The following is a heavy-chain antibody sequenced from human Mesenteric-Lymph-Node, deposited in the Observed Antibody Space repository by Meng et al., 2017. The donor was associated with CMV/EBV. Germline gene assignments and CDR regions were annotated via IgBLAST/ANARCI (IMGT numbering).Heavy chain of an antibody. CDR1: YY. D-gene: IGHD3-16*01. J-gene: IGHJ4*02. CDR2: INHSGST. Sequence: YYWSWLRQPPGKGLEWIGEINHSGSTHYNPSLKSRVTISEDTSRNQFSLKLSSLTAADTAVYYCTRGATQTRYDYVWGSYPLRYFDYWGQGTLVTVSS. CDR3: TRGATQTRYDYVWGSYPLRYFDY. V-gene: IGHV4-34*01.